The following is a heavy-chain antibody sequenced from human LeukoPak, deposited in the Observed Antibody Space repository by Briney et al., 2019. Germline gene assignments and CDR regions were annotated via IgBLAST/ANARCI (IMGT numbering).Heavy chain of an antibody. D-gene: IGHD5-18*01. CDR2: IYYSGST. CDR1: GGSISSGGYY. Sequence: PSETLSLTCIVSGGSISSGGYYWSWIRQHPGKGLEWIGYIYYSGSTYYNPSLKSRVTISLDTSKNQFSLKLSSVTAADTAVYYCALMDTAMAELDYWGQGTLVTVSS. J-gene: IGHJ4*02. CDR3: ALMDTAMAELDY. V-gene: IGHV4-31*03.